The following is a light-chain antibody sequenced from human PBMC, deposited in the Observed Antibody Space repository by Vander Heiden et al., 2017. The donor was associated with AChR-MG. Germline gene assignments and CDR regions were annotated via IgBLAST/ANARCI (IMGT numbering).Light chain of an antibody. CDR2: EVN. CDR3: SSYAGNNHWV. Sequence: QSALTQPPSASGSPRQSVTIYCTGTSQSLGNYTYHSWYQQHPGKAPTLMIYEVNRRPAGVPERFSGSKSANPASLTVSGLQAEDEADYYCSSYAGNNHWVFGAGTKLTVL. J-gene: IGLJ3*02. V-gene: IGLV2-8*01. CDR1: SQSLGNYTY.